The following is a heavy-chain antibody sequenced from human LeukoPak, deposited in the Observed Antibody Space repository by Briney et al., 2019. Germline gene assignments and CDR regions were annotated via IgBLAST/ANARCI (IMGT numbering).Heavy chain of an antibody. CDR1: GGSIGNYY. J-gene: IGHJ5*02. D-gene: IGHD2-15*01. CDR2: ISYSGRT. Sequence: NSSETLSLTCTVSGGSIGNYYWIWIRQPPGKGLEWLGHISYSGRTNNNPSLRSRVTISVDTSKNQFSLKLASVTAADTAGYYCARGHDGVVGWFAPGGRGTLVTVSS. CDR3: ARGHDGVVGWFAP. V-gene: IGHV4-59*01.